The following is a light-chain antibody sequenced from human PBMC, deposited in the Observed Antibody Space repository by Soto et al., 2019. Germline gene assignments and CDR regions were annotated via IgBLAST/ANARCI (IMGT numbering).Light chain of an antibody. V-gene: IGKV2-28*01. CDR3: MQALQTLGT. CDR1: QSLLHSNGYNY. CDR2: LGS. Sequence: DIVMTQSPLSLPVTPGEPASISCRSSQSLLHSNGYNYLDWYLQKPGQSPQLLIYLGSNRASGVPDRCSGSGSGKDFTLKISRVEAEDVGVYYCMQALQTLGTFGQGTKVEIK. J-gene: IGKJ1*01.